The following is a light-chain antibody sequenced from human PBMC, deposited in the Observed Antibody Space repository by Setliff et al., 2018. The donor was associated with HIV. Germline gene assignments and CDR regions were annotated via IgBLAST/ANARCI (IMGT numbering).Light chain of an antibody. CDR1: SSNIGSHT. CDR2: RDD. J-gene: IGLJ2*01. Sequence: QSVLTQPPSASGTPGQRVAISCSGTSSNIGSHTVNWYQQLPGRAPKLLIYRDDRRPSGVPDRFSGSKSGTSASLAISGLQSDDEEDYYCAAWDDRLNAVIFGGGTKVTV. CDR3: AAWDDRLNAVI. V-gene: IGLV1-44*01.